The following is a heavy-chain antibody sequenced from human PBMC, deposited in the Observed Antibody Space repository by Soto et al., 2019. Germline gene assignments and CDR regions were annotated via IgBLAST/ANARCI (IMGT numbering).Heavy chain of an antibody. CDR2: IRSNTDGGTP. D-gene: IGHD5-18*01. J-gene: IGHJ4*02. CDR3: TADDAIQLWSPADY. Sequence: GGSLRLSCAASGFIFSDAWMSWVRQAPGKGLEWIARIRSNTDGGTPDYAAPVKGRFSISRDDSKKTLYLQMNSLKIEDTAVYYCTADDAIQLWSPADYWGQGTLVTVS. CDR1: GFIFSDAW. V-gene: IGHV3-15*01.